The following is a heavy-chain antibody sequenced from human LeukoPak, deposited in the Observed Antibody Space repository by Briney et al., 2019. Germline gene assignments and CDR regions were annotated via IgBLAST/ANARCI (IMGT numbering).Heavy chain of an antibody. Sequence: PGGSLRLSCAAPGFTFSSYWMHWVRQAPGKGLVWVSRINSDGSSTSYADSVKGRFTISRDNAKNTLYLQMNSLRAEDTAVYYCARESVGWLQSRGPFDYWGQGTLVTVSS. D-gene: IGHD5-24*01. V-gene: IGHV3-74*01. CDR2: INSDGSST. CDR1: GFTFSSYW. CDR3: ARESVGWLQSRGPFDY. J-gene: IGHJ4*02.